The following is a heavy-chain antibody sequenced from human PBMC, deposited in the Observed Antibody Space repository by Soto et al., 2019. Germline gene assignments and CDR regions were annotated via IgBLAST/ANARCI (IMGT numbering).Heavy chain of an antibody. CDR2: ISGSGGST. J-gene: IGHJ6*02. V-gene: IGHV3-23*01. CDR1: EVTFSSYV. CDR3: ARGPRAPPPHDYGMDV. Sequence: EVQLLESGGGLVQPGGSLRLSCAASEVTFSSYVMSWVRQAPGKGLEWVAAISGSGGSTYYGDSVEGRFTVSRDNPKNTLYLQMNSLRAEDTAVYYCARGPRAPPPHDYGMDVWGQGTTVTVSS.